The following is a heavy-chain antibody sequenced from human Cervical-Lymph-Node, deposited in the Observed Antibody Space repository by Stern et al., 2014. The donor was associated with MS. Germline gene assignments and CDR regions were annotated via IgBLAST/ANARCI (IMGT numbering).Heavy chain of an antibody. CDR1: GFTFDDYA. D-gene: IGHD6-19*01. V-gene: IGHV3-9*01. CDR3: ARAIGYSSTSSPFDS. CDR2: ISWNSATI. J-gene: IGHJ4*02. Sequence: EVQLVESGGGLVQPGRSLRLSCAASGFTFDDYALPWVRQAPGKGLEWVSGISWNSATIGYADSVKGRFTISRDDAKNSLYLLMNSLESEDTALYFCARAIGYSSTSSPFDSWGQGTLVTVSS.